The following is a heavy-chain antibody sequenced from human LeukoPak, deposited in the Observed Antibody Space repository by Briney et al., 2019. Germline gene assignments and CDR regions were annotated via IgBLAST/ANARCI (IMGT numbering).Heavy chain of an antibody. Sequence: SVKVSCKASGGTFSSYAISWVRQAPGQGLEWMGGIIPIFGTANYAQKFQGRVTITTDESTRTAYMELSSLRSEDTAVYYCANRAYYYDSSGYPGTGYMDVWGKGTTVTVSS. CDR2: IIPIFGTA. CDR1: GGTFSSYA. D-gene: IGHD3-22*01. J-gene: IGHJ6*03. CDR3: ANRAYYYDSSGYPGTGYMDV. V-gene: IGHV1-69*05.